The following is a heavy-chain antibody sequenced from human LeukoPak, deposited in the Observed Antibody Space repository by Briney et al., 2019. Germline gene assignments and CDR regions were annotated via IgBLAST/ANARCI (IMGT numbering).Heavy chain of an antibody. CDR2: IYYSGST. D-gene: IGHD3-22*01. Sequence: SETLSLTCSVSGGSISSGGYYWSWIRQHPGKGLEWIEYIYYSGSTYYNPSLKIRLTISVDTSKNQFSLKLSSVTAADTAVYYCARGTYYYDSSGYYFDYWGQGTLVTVSS. CDR1: GGSISSGGYY. CDR3: ARGTYYYDSSGYYFDY. J-gene: IGHJ4*02. V-gene: IGHV4-31*03.